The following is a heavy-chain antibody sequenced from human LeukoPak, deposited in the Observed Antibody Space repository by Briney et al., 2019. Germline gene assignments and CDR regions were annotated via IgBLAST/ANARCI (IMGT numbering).Heavy chain of an antibody. CDR3: VRDGVGAPPFDY. CDR2: IKGDGSST. Sequence: GGSLRLSCAASGFTFSSYWMHWVRQAPGKGLVWVSRIKGDGSSTSYADFVKGRFTVSRDNAKNTLFLQMNSLRVEDTAVYYCVRDGVGAPPFDYWGQGALVTVSS. D-gene: IGHD1-26*01. V-gene: IGHV3-74*01. J-gene: IGHJ4*02. CDR1: GFTFSSYW.